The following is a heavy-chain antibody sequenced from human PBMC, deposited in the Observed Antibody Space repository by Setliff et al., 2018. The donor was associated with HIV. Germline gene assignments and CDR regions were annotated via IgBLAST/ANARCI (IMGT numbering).Heavy chain of an antibody. D-gene: IGHD1-26*01. CDR2: IYFNGNT. CDR3: ATSENRVTDY. V-gene: IGHV4-39*01. Sequence: PSETLSLTCIVSGVSIGSSSYYWGWIRQPPGKGLEWIASIYFNGNTYYSPSLKSRVTMSIDTSKNEFSLNLSSVTAADTALYLCATSENRVTDYWGQGIKVTVSS. J-gene: IGHJ4*02. CDR1: GVSIGSSSYY.